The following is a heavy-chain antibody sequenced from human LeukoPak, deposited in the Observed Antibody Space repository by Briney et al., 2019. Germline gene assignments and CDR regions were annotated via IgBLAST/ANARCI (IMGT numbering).Heavy chain of an antibody. Sequence: GGSLRLSCAASGFTFSSYSMNWVRQAPGKGLEWVSSISSSSSYIYYADSVKGRFTIYRDNAKNSLYLQMNSLRAEDTAVYSCARVGTVVVPAASYYYYGMDVWGKGTTVTVSS. CDR2: ISSSSSYI. CDR1: GFTFSSYS. CDR3: ARVGTVVVPAASYYYYGMDV. J-gene: IGHJ6*04. D-gene: IGHD2-2*01. V-gene: IGHV3-21*01.